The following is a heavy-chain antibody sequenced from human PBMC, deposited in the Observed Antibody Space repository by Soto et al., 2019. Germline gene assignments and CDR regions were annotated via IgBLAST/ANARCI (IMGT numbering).Heavy chain of an antibody. Sequence: QVQLVQSGAEVKKPGASVKVSCKASGYTFTSYGISWVRQAPGQGLEWMGWISAYNGSTNYAQKLQGRVTMTTDTSTSTAYMELRSLRSDDTAVYYCARHPRTGGQQLRWFDPWGQGTLVTVSS. CDR1: GYTFTSYG. CDR2: ISAYNGST. V-gene: IGHV1-18*01. J-gene: IGHJ5*02. D-gene: IGHD6-13*01. CDR3: ARHPRTGGQQLRWFDP.